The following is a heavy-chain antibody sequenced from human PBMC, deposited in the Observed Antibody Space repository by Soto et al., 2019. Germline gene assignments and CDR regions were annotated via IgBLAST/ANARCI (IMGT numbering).Heavy chain of an antibody. CDR2: ISYDGSNK. J-gene: IGHJ4*02. CDR3: ARDKGSRSVDY. Sequence: QVQLVESGGGVVQPGRSLRLSCAASGFTFSSYAMHWVRQAPGKGLEWVAVISYDGSNKYYADSVKGRFTISRDNSKNTLYLQMNSRRAEDTAVYYCARDKGSRSVDYWGQGTLVTVSS. V-gene: IGHV3-30-3*01. CDR1: GFTFSSYA. D-gene: IGHD1-26*01.